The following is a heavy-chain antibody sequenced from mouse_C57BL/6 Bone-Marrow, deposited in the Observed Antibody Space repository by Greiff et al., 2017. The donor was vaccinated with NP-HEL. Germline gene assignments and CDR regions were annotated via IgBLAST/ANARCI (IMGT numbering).Heavy chain of an antibody. J-gene: IGHJ4*01. CDR1: GFSLTSYG. D-gene: IGHD1-1*01. CDR2: IWGVGST. Sequence: VMLVESGPGLVAPSQSLSITCTVSGFSLTSYGVDWVRQSPGKGLEWLGVIWGVGSTNYNSALKSRLSISKDNSKSQVFLKMNSLQTDDTAMYYCATFITTVVATDYYAMDYWGQGTSVTVSS. CDR3: ATFITTVVATDYYAMDY. V-gene: IGHV2-6*01.